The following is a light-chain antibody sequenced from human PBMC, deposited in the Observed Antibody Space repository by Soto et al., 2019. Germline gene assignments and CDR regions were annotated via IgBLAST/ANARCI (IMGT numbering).Light chain of an antibody. CDR1: QSISSW. Sequence: DIQMTQSPSTLSATAGDRVTITCRASQSISSWLAWYQQKPGKAPKLLIYDASNLESGVPSRFSGSGSGTEFTLTISNLQPDDIATYYCQQYNSAWTFGQGTKVDIK. J-gene: IGKJ1*01. CDR2: DAS. V-gene: IGKV1-5*01. CDR3: QQYNSAWT.